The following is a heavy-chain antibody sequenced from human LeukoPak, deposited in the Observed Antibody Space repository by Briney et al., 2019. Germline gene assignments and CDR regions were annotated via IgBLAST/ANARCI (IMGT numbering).Heavy chain of an antibody. J-gene: IGHJ4*02. Sequence: GGSLRLSCAASGFTFSSYAMSWVRQAPGKGLEWVSAISGSCGSTYYADSVKGRFTISRDNSKNTLYLQMNSLRAEDTAVYYCAKDPRRYYDSSGPFDYWGQGTLVTVSS. CDR3: AKDPRRYYDSSGPFDY. CDR1: GFTFSSYA. D-gene: IGHD3-22*01. CDR2: ISGSCGST. V-gene: IGHV3-23*01.